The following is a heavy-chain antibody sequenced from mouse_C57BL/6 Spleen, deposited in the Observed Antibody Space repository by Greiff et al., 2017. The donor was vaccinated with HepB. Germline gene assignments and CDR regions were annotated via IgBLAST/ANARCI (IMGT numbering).Heavy chain of an antibody. CDR3: ARQDGLHYYAMDY. Sequence: QVQLKQSGAELVKPGASVKMSCKASGYTFTSYWITWVKQRPGQGLEWIGDIYPGSGSTNYNEKFKSKATLTVDTSSSTAYMQLSSLTSEDSAVYYCARQDGLHYYAMDYWGQGTSVTVSS. CDR1: GYTFTSYW. V-gene: IGHV1-55*01. CDR2: IYPGSGST. D-gene: IGHD2-4*01. J-gene: IGHJ4*01.